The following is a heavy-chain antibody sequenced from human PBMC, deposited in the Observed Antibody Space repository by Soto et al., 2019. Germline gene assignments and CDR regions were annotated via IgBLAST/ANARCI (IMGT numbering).Heavy chain of an antibody. Sequence: GGSLRLSCAASGFTFSSYAMHWVRQAPGKGLEWVAVISYDGSNKYYADSVKGRFTISSDNSKNTLYLQMNSLRAEDTAVYYCARDRAGMTTVKHYYGMDVWGQGTTVTVSS. CDR1: GFTFSSYA. J-gene: IGHJ6*02. CDR2: ISYDGSNK. CDR3: ARDRAGMTTVKHYYGMDV. D-gene: IGHD4-4*01. V-gene: IGHV3-30-3*01.